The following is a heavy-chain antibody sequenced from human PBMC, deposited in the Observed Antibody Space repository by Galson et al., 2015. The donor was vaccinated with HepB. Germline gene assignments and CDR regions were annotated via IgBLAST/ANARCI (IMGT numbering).Heavy chain of an antibody. D-gene: IGHD3-22*01. CDR1: GFTFSSYA. Sequence: SLRLSCAASGFTFSSYAMSWVRQAPGKGLEWVPAISGSGGSTYYADSVKGRFTISRDNSKNTLYLQMNSLRAEDTAVYYCAKDSRYYYDSSGYQVPANGMDVWGQGTTVTVSS. CDR2: ISGSGGST. J-gene: IGHJ6*02. V-gene: IGHV3-23*01. CDR3: AKDSRYYYDSSGYQVPANGMDV.